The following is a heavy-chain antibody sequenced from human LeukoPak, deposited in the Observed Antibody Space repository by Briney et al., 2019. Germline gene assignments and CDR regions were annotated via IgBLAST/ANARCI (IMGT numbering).Heavy chain of an antibody. CDR3: ARGSQVDDFWSGYRAPLDY. CDR2: IYYSGSA. CDR1: GGSISSSGYY. V-gene: IGHV4-39*01. Sequence: SETLSLTCTVSGGSISSSGYYWSWIRQPPGKGLEWIGTIYYSGSAYYNPSLKTQVTKSVDTSKNQFSLKLSSVTAADTAVYFCARGSQVDDFWSGYRAPLDYWGQGTLVTVSS. D-gene: IGHD3-3*01. J-gene: IGHJ4*02.